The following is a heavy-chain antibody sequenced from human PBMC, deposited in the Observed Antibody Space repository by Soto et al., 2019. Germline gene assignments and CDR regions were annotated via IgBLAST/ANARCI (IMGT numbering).Heavy chain of an antibody. V-gene: IGHV3-48*03. CDR3: ASLNYDILG. D-gene: IGHD3-22*01. Sequence: GGSLRLSCAASGFTFSSYEMNWVRQAPGKGLEWVSYISSSGSTIYYADSVKGRFTISRDNAKNSLYLQMNSLRAEDTAVYYCASLNYDILGWGQGTLVTVSS. CDR2: ISSSGSTI. J-gene: IGHJ4*02. CDR1: GFTFSSYE.